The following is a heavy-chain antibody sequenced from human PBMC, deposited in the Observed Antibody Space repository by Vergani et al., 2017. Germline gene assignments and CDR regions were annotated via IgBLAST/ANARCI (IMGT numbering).Heavy chain of an antibody. V-gene: IGHV3-23*01. CDR3: ARQPGINVLRYFDWPGPRRFDFDY. CDR1: GFTFSSYA. D-gene: IGHD3-9*01. J-gene: IGHJ4*02. CDR2: ISGSGGST. Sequence: EVQLLESGGGLVQPGGSLRLSCAASGFTFSSYAMSWVRQAPGKGLEWVSAISGSGGSTYYADSVKGRFTISRDNSKNTLYLQMNSLRAEDTAVYYCARQPGINVLRYFDWPGPRRFDFDYWGQGTLVTVSS.